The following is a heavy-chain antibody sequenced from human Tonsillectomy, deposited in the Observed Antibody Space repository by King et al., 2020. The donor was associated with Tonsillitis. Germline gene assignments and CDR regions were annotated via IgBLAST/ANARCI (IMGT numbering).Heavy chain of an antibody. J-gene: IGHJ4*02. CDR1: GYTFTNYG. D-gene: IGHD2-15*01. Sequence: HVQLVESGAEVKKPGASVKVSCKASGYTFTNYGISWVRQAPGQGLEWMGWISAYNGNTNYAQKLQGRVTMTTDTSTSTAYMGLRSLRSDDTAVYFCARDIVGYCSGYSCYSSFDYWGQGTLVTVSS. CDR3: ARDIVGYCSGYSCYSSFDY. V-gene: IGHV1-18*04. CDR2: ISAYNGNT.